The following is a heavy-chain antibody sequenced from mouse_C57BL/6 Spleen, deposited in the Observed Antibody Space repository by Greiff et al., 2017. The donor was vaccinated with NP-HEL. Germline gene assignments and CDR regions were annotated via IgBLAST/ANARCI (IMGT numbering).Heavy chain of an antibody. V-gene: IGHV1-15*01. CDR3: TRTYYQGYFDV. D-gene: IGHD2-10*01. Sequence: QVQLQQSGAELVRPGASVTLSCKASGYTFTDYEMHWVKQTPVHGLEWIGAIDPETGGTAYNQKFKGKAILTADKSSSTAYMELRSLTSEDSAVYYCTRTYYQGYFDVWGTGTTVTVSS. CDR2: IDPETGGT. J-gene: IGHJ1*03. CDR1: GYTFTDYE.